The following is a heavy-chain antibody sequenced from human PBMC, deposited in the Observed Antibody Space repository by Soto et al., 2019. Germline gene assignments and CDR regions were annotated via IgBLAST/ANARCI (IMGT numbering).Heavy chain of an antibody. Sequence: QVQLQESGPGLVKPSETLSLTCTVSGGSISSYYWSWIRQPPGKGLEWIGYIYYSGSTNYNPSLKSRVTISVDTSKNQFSRKLSSVTAADTAVYYCASGYDTFDYWGQGTLVTVSS. CDR2: IYYSGST. CDR1: GGSISSYY. D-gene: IGHD5-12*01. CDR3: ASGYDTFDY. J-gene: IGHJ4*02. V-gene: IGHV4-59*01.